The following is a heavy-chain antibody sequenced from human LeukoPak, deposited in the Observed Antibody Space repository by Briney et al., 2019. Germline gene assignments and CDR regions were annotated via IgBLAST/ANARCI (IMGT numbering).Heavy chain of an antibody. J-gene: IGHJ4*02. CDR1: GGSISSSSYY. CDR2: IYYSGST. D-gene: IGHD3-22*01. Sequence: PSETLSLTCTVSGGSISSSSYYWGWIRQPPGKGLEWIGSIYYSGSTYYNPSLKSRVTISVDTSKNQFSLKLSSVTAADTAVYYCARVSYYYDSSPFDYWGQGTLVTVSS. CDR3: ARVSYYYDSSPFDY. V-gene: IGHV4-39*07.